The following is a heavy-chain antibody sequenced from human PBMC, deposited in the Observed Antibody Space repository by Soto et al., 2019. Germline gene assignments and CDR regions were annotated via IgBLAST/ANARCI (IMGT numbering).Heavy chain of an antibody. J-gene: IGHJ3*02. D-gene: IGHD2-15*01. V-gene: IGHV1-46*01. Sequence: ASVKVSCKASGYTFTSYYMHWVRQAPGQGLEWMGIINPSGGSTSYAQKFQGRVTMTKDTSTSTVYMELSSLRSEDTAVYYCARRGGNDAFDIWGQGTMVTVSS. CDR1: GYTFTSYY. CDR3: ARRGGNDAFDI. CDR2: INPSGGST.